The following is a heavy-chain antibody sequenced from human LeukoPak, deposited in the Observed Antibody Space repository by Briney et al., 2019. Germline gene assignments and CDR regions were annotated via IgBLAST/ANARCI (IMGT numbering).Heavy chain of an antibody. V-gene: IGHV4-39*01. CDR3: ARHRHYYDSSGYDDWFDP. D-gene: IGHD3-22*01. J-gene: IGHJ5*02. CDR2: IYYSGST. CDR1: GGSISSSSYY. Sequence: SETLSLTCTVSGGSISSSSYYWGWIRQPPGKGLEWIGSIYYSGSTYYNPSLKSRVTISVDTSKNQFSLKLSSVTAADTAVYYCARHRHYYDSSGYDDWFDPWGQGILVTVSS.